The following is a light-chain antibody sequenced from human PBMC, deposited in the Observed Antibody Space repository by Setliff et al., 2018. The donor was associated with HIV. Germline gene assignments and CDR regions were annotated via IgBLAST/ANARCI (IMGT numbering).Light chain of an antibody. V-gene: IGLV2-23*01. CDR3: CSNTGSNTYV. CDR1: SSDIGRYNL. CDR2: QAS. J-gene: IGLJ1*01. Sequence: QSVLTQPASVSGSPGQSITIPCTGSSSDIGRYNLVSWYQQHPGKAPKLMIYQASKRPSGVSNRFSGSKSGNTASLTISGLQAEDEAAYYCCSNTGSNTYVFGTGTKVTVL.